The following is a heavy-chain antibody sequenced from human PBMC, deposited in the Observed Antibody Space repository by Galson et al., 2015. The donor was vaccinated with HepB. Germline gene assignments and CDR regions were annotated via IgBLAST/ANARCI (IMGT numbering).Heavy chain of an antibody. D-gene: IGHD2-15*01. CDR1: GYRFSTYS. CDR2: ISPYNGDT. Sequence: SVKVSCKASGYRFSTYSITWVRQAPGQGLEWMGWISPYNGDTKYARKFQGRVTMTTDTSTRTAYMELRSLRSGDTAVYYCARGALVGVVGGIRNNWFDPWGQGTLVTVSS. CDR3: ARGALVGVVGGIRNNWFDP. V-gene: IGHV1-18*01. J-gene: IGHJ5*02.